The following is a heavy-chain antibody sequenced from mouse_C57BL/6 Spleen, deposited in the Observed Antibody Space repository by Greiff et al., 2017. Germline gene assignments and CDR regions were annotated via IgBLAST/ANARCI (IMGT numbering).Heavy chain of an antibody. CDR1: GYTFTIYW. V-gene: IGHV1-55*01. CDR3: ARGAGTYYAMDY. CDR2: IYPGSGST. Sequence: QVQLKQPGAELVKPGASVKMSCKASGYTFTIYWITWVKQRPGQGLEWIGDIYPGSGSTNYNEKFKSKATLTVDTSSSTAYMQLSSLTSEDSAVYYCARGAGTYYAMDYWGQGTSVTVSS. J-gene: IGHJ4*01.